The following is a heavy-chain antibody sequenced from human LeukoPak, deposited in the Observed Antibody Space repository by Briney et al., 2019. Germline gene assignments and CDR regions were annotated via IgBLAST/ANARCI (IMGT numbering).Heavy chain of an antibody. J-gene: IGHJ4*02. CDR2: IYYSGST. D-gene: IGHD4-17*01. V-gene: IGHV4-59*01. Sequence: PSETLSLTCTASGGSISSYYWSWIRQPPGKGLEWIGYIYYSGSTNYNPSLKSRVTISVDTSKNQFSLKLSSVTAADTAVYYCASQVAGGYGDSTTHGGPYYLDYWGQGTLVTVSS. CDR1: GGSISSYY. CDR3: ASQVAGGYGDSTTHGGPYYLDY.